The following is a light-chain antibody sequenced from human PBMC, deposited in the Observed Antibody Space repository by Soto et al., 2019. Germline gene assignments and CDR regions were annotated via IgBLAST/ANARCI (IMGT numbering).Light chain of an antibody. CDR2: AAS. J-gene: IGKJ4*01. CDR1: QGISRY. CDR3: QQLNTYPVT. V-gene: IGKV1-9*01. Sequence: IQLTQSPSCLSASVGDSVTITCRAIQGISRYLSWYQQKPVRAPKLLISAASTLQSGVPARFSGSGSGTDFTLSITSLKPEDFATYYCQQLNTYPVTFGGGTKVEIK.